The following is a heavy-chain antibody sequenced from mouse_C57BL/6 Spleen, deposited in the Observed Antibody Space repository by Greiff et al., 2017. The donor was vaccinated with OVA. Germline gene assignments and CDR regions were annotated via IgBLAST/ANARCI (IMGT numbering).Heavy chain of an antibody. D-gene: IGHD2-4*01. CDR2: ISYDGSN. CDR3: ARGLRPFYFDY. J-gene: IGHJ2*01. Sequence: EVKLQESGPGLVKPSQSLSLTCSVTGYSITSGYYWNWIRQFPGNKLEWMGYISYDGSNNYNPSLKNRISITRDTSKNQFFLKLNSVTTEDTATYYCARGLRPFYFDYWGQGTTLTVSS. CDR1: GYSITSGYY. V-gene: IGHV3-6*01.